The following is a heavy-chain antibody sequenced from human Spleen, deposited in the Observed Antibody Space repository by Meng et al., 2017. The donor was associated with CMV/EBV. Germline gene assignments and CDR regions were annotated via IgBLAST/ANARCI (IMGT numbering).Heavy chain of an antibody. J-gene: IGHJ5*01. CDR2: IYSSGST. Sequence: SNYYGGWIRQPPGKGLEWIGSIYSSGSTYYEPSLKSRVTISVDTSRNQFSLKVPSVTAADTAMYYCARDRCSAASCYLVHVGTWFDPWGQGTLVTVSS. CDR3: ARDRCSAASCYLVHVGTWFDP. CDR1: SNYY. V-gene: IGHV4-39*07. D-gene: IGHD2-2*01.